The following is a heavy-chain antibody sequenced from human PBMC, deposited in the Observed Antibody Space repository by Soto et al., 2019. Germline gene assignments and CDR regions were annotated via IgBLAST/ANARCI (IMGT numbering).Heavy chain of an antibody. Sequence: QVHLVQSGAEVKKPGASVKVSCKGSGYTFTSYGITWVRQAPGQGLEWMGWISAHKGNTNYAQKLQGRVTVTRDTSTSAAYMELRSMGSDDKAVYYCASGRYGEYWGQGALVTVSS. CDR1: GYTFTSYG. CDR2: ISAHKGNT. J-gene: IGHJ4*02. V-gene: IGHV1-18*01. CDR3: ASGRYGEY. D-gene: IGHD3-10*01.